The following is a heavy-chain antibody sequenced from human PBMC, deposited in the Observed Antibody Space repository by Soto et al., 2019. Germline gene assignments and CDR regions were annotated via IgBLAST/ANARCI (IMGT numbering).Heavy chain of an antibody. D-gene: IGHD2-15*01. J-gene: IGHJ4*02. CDR1: GFTFSTYS. CDR3: AKRRGAGGHFDY. Sequence: GGSLRLSCVGSGFTFSTYSINWVRQAPGKGLERVSSISSRSDIYYADSVKGRFTISRDNAKNSVSLQMNSLRAEDTAVYFCAKRRGAGGHFDYWGQGALVTVSS. V-gene: IGHV3-21*01. CDR2: ISSRSDI.